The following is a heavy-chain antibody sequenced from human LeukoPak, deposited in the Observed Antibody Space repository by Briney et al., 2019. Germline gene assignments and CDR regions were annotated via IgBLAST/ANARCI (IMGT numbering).Heavy chain of an antibody. V-gene: IGHV3-9*01. J-gene: IGHJ6*03. D-gene: IGHD1-14*01. CDR3: AKDRTPYYYYYMDV. Sequence: GRSLRLSCAASGFTFDDYAMHWVWQAPGKGLEWVSGISWNSGSIGYADSVKGRFTISRDNAKNSLYLQMNSLRAEDTALYYCAKDRTPYYYYYMDVWGKGTTVTVSS. CDR1: GFTFDDYA. CDR2: ISWNSGSI.